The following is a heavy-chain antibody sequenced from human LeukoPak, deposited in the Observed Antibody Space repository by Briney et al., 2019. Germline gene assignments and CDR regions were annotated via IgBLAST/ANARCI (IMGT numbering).Heavy chain of an antibody. CDR1: GFRFSDYG. J-gene: IGHJ4*02. Sequence: GGSLRLSCAASGFRFSDYGMHWVRQSAGKGLEWVAFMQYDGIDRFYGDSVKGRFTISRDNSKNALYLQINSLRPEDTAVYYCTKDEVFSSAWYFDYWGQGTLVTVSS. D-gene: IGHD6-19*01. CDR2: MQYDGIDR. CDR3: TKDEVFSSAWYFDY. V-gene: IGHV3-30*02.